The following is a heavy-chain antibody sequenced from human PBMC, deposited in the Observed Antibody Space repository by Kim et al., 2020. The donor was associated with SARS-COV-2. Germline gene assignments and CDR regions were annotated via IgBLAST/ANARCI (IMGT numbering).Heavy chain of an antibody. V-gene: IGHV3-30*18. Sequence: GGSLRLSCAASGFTFSSYGMHWVRQAPGKGLEWVAVISYDGSNKYYADSVKGRFTISRDNSKNTLYLQMNSLRAEDTAVYYCAKDSPVPNWPYYFDYWGQGTLVTVSS. CDR1: GFTFSSYG. CDR2: ISYDGSNK. J-gene: IGHJ4*02. CDR3: AKDSPVPNWPYYFDY. D-gene: IGHD1-1*01.